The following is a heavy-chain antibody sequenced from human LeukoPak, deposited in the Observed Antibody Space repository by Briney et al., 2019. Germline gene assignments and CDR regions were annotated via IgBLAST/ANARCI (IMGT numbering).Heavy chain of an antibody. V-gene: IGHV3-7*03. J-gene: IGHJ4*02. D-gene: IGHD2-2*01. CDR2: IRQDGNEK. CDR3: ATQPAAADVDY. Sequence: GGSLRLSCAGSGFTFSSYWMSWVRQAPGKGLEWVANIRQDGNEKYYVDSVKGRLTISRDNAKKSLYLRMNSLRAEDTAVYYCATQPAAADVDYWGQGTLVTVSS. CDR1: GFTFSSYW.